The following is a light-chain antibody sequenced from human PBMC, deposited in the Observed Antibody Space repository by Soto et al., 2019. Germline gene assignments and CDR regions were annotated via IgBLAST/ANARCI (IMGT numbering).Light chain of an antibody. CDR1: SSNIGRNT. Sequence: QSVLTQPPSASGTPGQRVTISCSGSSSNIGRNTVNWYQQFPGTAPKLLIYSNDQRPSGVPDRFSASKSGTSASLAISGLQSEDEAEYYCAAWDDSLNGSVFGTGTKLTVL. V-gene: IGLV1-44*01. J-gene: IGLJ1*01. CDR3: AAWDDSLNGSV. CDR2: SND.